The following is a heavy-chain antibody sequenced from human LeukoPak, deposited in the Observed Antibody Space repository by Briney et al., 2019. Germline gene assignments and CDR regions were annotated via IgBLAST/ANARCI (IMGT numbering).Heavy chain of an antibody. D-gene: IGHD3-3*01. J-gene: IGHJ4*02. Sequence: GASVKVSCKASGGTFSSYAISWVRQAPGQGLKWMGGIIPIFGTANYAQKFQGRVTITADESTSTAYMELSSLRSEDTAVYYCARDEGGDFWSGYYGDWGQGTLVTASS. CDR3: ARDEGGDFWSGYYGD. CDR2: IIPIFGTA. CDR1: GGTFSSYA. V-gene: IGHV1-69*13.